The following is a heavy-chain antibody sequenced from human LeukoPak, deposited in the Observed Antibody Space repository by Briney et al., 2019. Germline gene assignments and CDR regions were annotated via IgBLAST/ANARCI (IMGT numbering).Heavy chain of an antibody. CDR2: INHSGST. D-gene: IGHD2-15*01. J-gene: IGHJ3*02. Sequence: SETLSLTCAVYGESFSGHYWSWIRQPPGKGLEWIGEINHSGSTNYNPSLKSRVTISVDTSKNQFSLKLSSVTAADTAVYYCARGGYCSGGSCYYDAFDIWGQGTMVTVSS. CDR1: GESFSGHY. CDR3: ARGGYCSGGSCYYDAFDI. V-gene: IGHV4-34*01.